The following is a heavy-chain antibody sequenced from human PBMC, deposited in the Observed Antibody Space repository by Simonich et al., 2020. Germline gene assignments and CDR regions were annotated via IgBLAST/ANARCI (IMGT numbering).Heavy chain of an antibody. D-gene: IGHD2-15*01. CDR2: ISAYNGNT. CDR3: ARAARGTWWYYYFDY. Sequence: QVQLVQSGAEVKKPGASVKGSCKASGYTFTSFGINWVRQAHGQVLEWMGWISAYNGNTNYTQKLQGRVTMTTDTSTSTAYMELRSLRSDDTAVYYCARAARGTWWYYYFDYWGQGTLVTVSS. CDR1: GYTFTSFG. J-gene: IGHJ4*02. V-gene: IGHV1-18*01.